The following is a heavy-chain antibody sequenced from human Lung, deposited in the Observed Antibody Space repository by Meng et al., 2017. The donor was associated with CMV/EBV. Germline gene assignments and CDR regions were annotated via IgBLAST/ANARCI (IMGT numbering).Heavy chain of an antibody. CDR3: AREQPNSDAFDI. CDR2: INSDGSST. V-gene: IGHV3-74*01. D-gene: IGHD4-23*01. Sequence: GGSLRLXXAASGFTFSSYWMHWVRQAPGKGLVWVSRINSDGSSTSYADSVKGRFTISRDNAKNTLYLQMNSLRAEDTAVYYCAREQPNSDAFDIWGQETMVTVSS. J-gene: IGHJ3*02. CDR1: GFTFSSYW.